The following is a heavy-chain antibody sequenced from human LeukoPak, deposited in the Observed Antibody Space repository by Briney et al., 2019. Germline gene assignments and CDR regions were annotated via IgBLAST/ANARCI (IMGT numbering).Heavy chain of an antibody. CDR2: IKNDGSIT. CDR1: GFIFSGYW. V-gene: IGHV3-74*01. J-gene: IGHJ5*02. Sequence: GGSLRLSCAASGFIFSGYWMHWVRQAPGKGLVWLSRIKNDGSITSYADSVKGRFTISRDNAKNTLYLQMNSLRVEDTAVYYCARDHSPGWFGPWGQGTLVTVSS. D-gene: IGHD4-11*01. CDR3: ARDHSPGWFGP.